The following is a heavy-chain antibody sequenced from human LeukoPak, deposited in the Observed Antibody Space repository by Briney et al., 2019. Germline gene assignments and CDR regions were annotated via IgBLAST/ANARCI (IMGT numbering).Heavy chain of an antibody. D-gene: IGHD3-22*01. V-gene: IGHV3-15*01. J-gene: IGHJ4*02. CDR2: IKSKSAGGTI. CDR3: TTYDRSGYYSDY. Sequence: PGGSLRLSCAASGFSFSNAWMSWVRQAPGKGLEWVGRIKSKSAGGTIEYGAPVKGRFTISRDDSENMLYLQMSSLKTEDTVEYYCTTYDRSGYYSDYWGQGTLVTVSS. CDR1: GFSFSNAW.